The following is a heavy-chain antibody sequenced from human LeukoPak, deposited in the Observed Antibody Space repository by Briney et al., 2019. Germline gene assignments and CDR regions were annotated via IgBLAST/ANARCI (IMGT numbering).Heavy chain of an antibody. J-gene: IGHJ1*01. Sequence: GGSLRLSCAASGFTFSSYAMHWARQAPGKGLEWVAVISYDGSNKYYADSVKGRFTISRDNSKNTLYLQMNSLRSEDTAVYYCARRTFRGAHRDWGQGTLVTVSS. CDR2: ISYDGSNK. CDR1: GFTFSSYA. V-gene: IGHV3-30-3*01. D-gene: IGHD3-10*01. CDR3: ARRTFRGAHRD.